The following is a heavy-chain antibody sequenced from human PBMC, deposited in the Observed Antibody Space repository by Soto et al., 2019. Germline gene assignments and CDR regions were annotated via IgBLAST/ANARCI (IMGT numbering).Heavy chain of an antibody. CDR1: GFTFSSYA. D-gene: IGHD3-3*01. V-gene: IGHV3-30*18. J-gene: IGHJ5*01. Sequence: QVQLVQSGGGVVQPGGSLRLSCAASGFTFSSYAIHWVRQAPGKGLEWLADVSFVGSHKTYAVPVRGRFTISRDNSKKTVYLQMNSLRAEDTALYYCAKLGDAVSGYFDFWGQGTQVAVSS. CDR2: VSFVGSHK. CDR3: AKLGDAVSGYFDF.